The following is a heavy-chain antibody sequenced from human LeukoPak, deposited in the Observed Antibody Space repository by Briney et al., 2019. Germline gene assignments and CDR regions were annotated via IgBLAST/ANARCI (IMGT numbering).Heavy chain of an antibody. D-gene: IGHD4-17*01. Sequence: PSETLSLTCAVYGGSFSGYYWSWIRQPPGKGLEWIGEINHSGSTNYNPSLKSRVTISVDTSKNQFSLKLSSVTAADTAVYYCARGNYGDYNFDYWGQGTLVTVSS. V-gene: IGHV4-34*01. CDR2: INHSGST. CDR1: GGSFSGYY. J-gene: IGHJ4*02. CDR3: ARGNYGDYNFDY.